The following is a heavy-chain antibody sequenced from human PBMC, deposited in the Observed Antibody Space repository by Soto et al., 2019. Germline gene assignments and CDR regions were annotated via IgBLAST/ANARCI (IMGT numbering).Heavy chain of an antibody. CDR2: IIPIFGTA. CDR1: GGTFSSYA. J-gene: IGHJ6*02. Sequence: SVKLSCKASGGTFSSYAIIWVRQAPGQGLEWMGGIIPIFGTANYAQKFQGRVTITACESTSTAYMELSRLRSEDTAVYYCARWVIGDYYDSSAYYYYYGMDVSGQGTTVTVSS. V-gene: IGHV1-69*13. CDR3: ARWVIGDYYDSSAYYYYYGMDV. D-gene: IGHD3-22*01.